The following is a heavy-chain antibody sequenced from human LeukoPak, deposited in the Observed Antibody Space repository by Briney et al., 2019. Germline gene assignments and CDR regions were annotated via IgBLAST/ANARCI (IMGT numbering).Heavy chain of an antibody. CDR3: AKDVAPDSGWDLDY. CDR1: GRTFSAYS. D-gene: IGHD6-19*01. J-gene: IGHJ4*02. Sequence: PGGSLRLSCAVSGRTFSAYSMTWVRQGPGKGLEWVSSIYNSGAKIFYADSVKGRFTISRDNSKNMLYLQMNSLRVEDTAVYYCAKDVAPDSGWDLDYWGQGTLVTVSS. CDR2: IYNSGAKI. V-gene: IGHV3-23*01.